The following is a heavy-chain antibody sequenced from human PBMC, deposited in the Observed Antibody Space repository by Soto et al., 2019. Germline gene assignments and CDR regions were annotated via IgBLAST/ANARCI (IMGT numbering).Heavy chain of an antibody. CDR1: GFTFSDYY. CDR3: ARDLVTEVPYYYYYGMDV. J-gene: IGHJ6*02. V-gene: IGHV3-11*06. Sequence: QVQLVESGGGLVKPGGSLRLSCAASGFTFSDYYMSWIRQAPGKGLEWVSYISSSSSYTNYADSVKGRFTISRDNAKNSLYLQMNSMRAEDTAVYYCARDLVTEVPYYYYYGMDVSGQGTTVTASS. CDR2: ISSSSSYT. D-gene: IGHD2-15*01.